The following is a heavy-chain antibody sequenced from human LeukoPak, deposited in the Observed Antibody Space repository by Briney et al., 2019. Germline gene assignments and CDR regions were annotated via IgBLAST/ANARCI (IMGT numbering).Heavy chain of an antibody. CDR1: GYTFTSYY. Sequence: ASVKVSCTASGYTFTSYYMHWVRQAPGQGLEWIGIINPSGGSTSYAQKLQGRVTMTRDTSTSTVYMELSSLRSEDTAVYYCARDGGGSYDFDYWGQGAHVTVSS. D-gene: IGHD1-26*01. V-gene: IGHV1-46*01. CDR2: INPSGGST. J-gene: IGHJ4*02. CDR3: ARDGGGSYDFDY.